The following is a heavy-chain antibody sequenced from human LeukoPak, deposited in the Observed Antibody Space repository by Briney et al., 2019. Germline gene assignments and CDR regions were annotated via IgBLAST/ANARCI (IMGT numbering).Heavy chain of an antibody. V-gene: IGHV4-34*01. CDR1: GGSFSGYY. CDR2: INHSGST. D-gene: IGHD2-2*01. CDR3: ARVYCSSTSCHYYFDY. Sequence: SETLSLTCAVYGGSFSGYYWSWIRQTPGKGLEWIGEINHSGSTNYKPSLKRRVTISVDTSKRQLSLKLSSVTAADTAVYYCARVYCSSTSCHYYFDYWGQGTLVTVSS. J-gene: IGHJ4*02.